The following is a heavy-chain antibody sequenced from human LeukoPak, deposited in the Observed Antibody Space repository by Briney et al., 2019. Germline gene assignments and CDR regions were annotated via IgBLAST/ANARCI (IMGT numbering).Heavy chain of an antibody. CDR1: GGSISSSSYY. D-gene: IGHD3-3*01. CDR2: IYYSGST. Sequence: SETLSLTCTVSGGSISSSSYYWGWIRQPPGKGLEWIGSIYYSGSTNYNPSLKSRVTISVDTSKNQFSLKLSSVTAADTAVYYCARVAKRRNYDFWSGYSYYFDYWGQGTLVTVSS. CDR3: ARVAKRRNYDFWSGYSYYFDY. V-gene: IGHV4-39*07. J-gene: IGHJ4*02.